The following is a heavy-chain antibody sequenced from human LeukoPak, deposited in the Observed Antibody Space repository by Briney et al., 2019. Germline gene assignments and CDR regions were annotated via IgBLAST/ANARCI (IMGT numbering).Heavy chain of an antibody. CDR2: ISYDGSNK. V-gene: IGHV3-30*04. J-gene: IGHJ4*02. CDR3: ARDGAGNRFDY. D-gene: IGHD3-10*01. CDR1: GFTFSSYA. Sequence: GGSLRLSCAASGFTFSSYAMHWVRQAPGKGLEWVAVISYDGSNKYYADSVKGRFTISRDNSKNTLYLQMNSLRAEDTAVYYCARDGAGNRFDYWGQGTLVTVSS.